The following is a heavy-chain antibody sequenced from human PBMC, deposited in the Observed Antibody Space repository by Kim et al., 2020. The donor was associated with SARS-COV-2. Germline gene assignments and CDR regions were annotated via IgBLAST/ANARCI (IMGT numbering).Heavy chain of an antibody. CDR3: ARLTGVGATAFDY. CDR2: IYYSGST. D-gene: IGHD1-26*01. J-gene: IGHJ4*02. Sequence: SETLSLTCTVSGGSISSSSYYWGWIRQPPGKGLEWIGSIYYSGSTYYNPSLKSRVTISVDTSKNQFSLKLSSVTAADTAVYYCARLTGVGATAFDYWGQGTLVTVSS. CDR1: GGSISSSSYY. V-gene: IGHV4-39*01.